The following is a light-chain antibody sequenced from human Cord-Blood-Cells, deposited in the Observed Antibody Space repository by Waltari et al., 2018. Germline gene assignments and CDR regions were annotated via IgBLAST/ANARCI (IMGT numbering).Light chain of an antibody. CDR2: AAS. J-gene: IGKJ4*01. CDR3: RQLPRYPFP. Sequence: IQFTQSPSSLSASVGDRVTITCRACQGISSYLAWYQQKPGKAPKLLIYAASTLQSGVPSRFSGSGSGTDFTLTINSLQPEAFATYYCRQLPRYPFPFCGVPQVEI. CDR1: QGISSY. V-gene: IGKV1-9*01.